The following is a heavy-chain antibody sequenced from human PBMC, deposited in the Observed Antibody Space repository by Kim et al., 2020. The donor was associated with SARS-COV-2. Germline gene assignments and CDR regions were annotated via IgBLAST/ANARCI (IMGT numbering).Heavy chain of an antibody. V-gene: IGHV5-51*01. CDR1: GYSFTSYW. CDR3: ARHVGYSSSSARGKDAFDI. CDR2: IYPGDSDT. Sequence: GESLKISCKGSGYSFTSYWIGWVRQMPGKGLEWMGIIYPGDSDTRYSPSFQGQVTISADKSISTAYLQWSSLKASDTAMYYCARHVGYSSSSARGKDAFDIWGQGTMVTVSS. D-gene: IGHD6-13*01. J-gene: IGHJ3*02.